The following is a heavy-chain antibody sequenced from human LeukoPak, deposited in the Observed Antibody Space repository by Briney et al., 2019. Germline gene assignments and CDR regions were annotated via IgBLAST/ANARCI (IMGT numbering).Heavy chain of an antibody. V-gene: IGHV4-39*07. D-gene: IGHD4-23*01. CDR1: GGSISSSSYY. J-gene: IGHJ4*02. CDR2: IYYSGST. Sequence: SETLSLTCTVSGGSISSSSYYWGWIRQPPGKGLEWIGSIYYSGSTYYNPSLKSRVTISVDTSKNQFSLKLSSVTAADTAVYYCARARDYGGNYIDYWGQGTLVTVSS. CDR3: ARARDYGGNYIDY.